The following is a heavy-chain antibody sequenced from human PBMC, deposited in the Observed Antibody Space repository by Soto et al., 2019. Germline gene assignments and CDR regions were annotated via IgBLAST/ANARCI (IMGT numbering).Heavy chain of an antibody. Sequence: SETLSLTCAVYGGSFSGYYWSWIRQPPGKGLEWIGEINHSGSTNYNPSLKSRVTISVDTSTSTVYMELSSLRSEDTAVYYCARVAGTVDYWGQGTLVTVSS. D-gene: IGHD6-19*01. J-gene: IGHJ4*02. V-gene: IGHV4-34*01. CDR1: GGSFSGYY. CDR3: ARVAGTVDY. CDR2: INHSGST.